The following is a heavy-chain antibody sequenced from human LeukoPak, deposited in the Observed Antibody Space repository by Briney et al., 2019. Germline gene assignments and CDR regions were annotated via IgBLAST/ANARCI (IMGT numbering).Heavy chain of an antibody. CDR1: GVSFSSYD. J-gene: IGHJ4*02. CDR3: ARDAPWSSGWYGFGY. D-gene: IGHD6-19*01. Sequence: SETLSLTCTASGVSFSSYDRIWIRHPPGKGLEWIGDICYSGSTNYIHSRKSRVTISVDTSKNQFSLKLSSVTAADTAVYYCARDAPWSSGWYGFGYWGQGTLVTVSS. V-gene: IGHV4-59*01. CDR2: ICYSGST.